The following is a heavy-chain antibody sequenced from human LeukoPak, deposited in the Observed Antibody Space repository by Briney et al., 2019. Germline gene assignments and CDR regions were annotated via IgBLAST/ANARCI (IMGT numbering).Heavy chain of an antibody. Sequence: GESLKISCKGSGYSFTSYWIGWVRQMPGKGLEWMGIIYPGDSDTRYSPSFQGQVTISADKSISTAYLQWSSLKASDTAMYYCARLWYSSGWYVGSFNNWFDPWGQGALVTVS. CDR1: GYSFTSYW. J-gene: IGHJ5*02. D-gene: IGHD6-19*01. V-gene: IGHV5-51*01. CDR2: IYPGDSDT. CDR3: ARLWYSSGWYVGSFNNWFDP.